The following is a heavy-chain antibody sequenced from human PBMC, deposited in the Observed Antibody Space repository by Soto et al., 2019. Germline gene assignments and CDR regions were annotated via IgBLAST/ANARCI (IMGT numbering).Heavy chain of an antibody. J-gene: IGHJ4*02. D-gene: IGHD6-13*01. CDR1: GECINSTSYY. V-gene: IGHV4-39*01. CDR2: IYFSGST. CDR3: ARQRIVAAGTFVDY. Sequence: ETLSLTCIVSGECINSTSYYWGWIRQPPGQGLEWIASIYFSGSTYNNPSLKSRLTVSVDTSKSQFSLKLSSVTAADTALYYCARQRIVAAGTFVDYWGQGSLVTVSS.